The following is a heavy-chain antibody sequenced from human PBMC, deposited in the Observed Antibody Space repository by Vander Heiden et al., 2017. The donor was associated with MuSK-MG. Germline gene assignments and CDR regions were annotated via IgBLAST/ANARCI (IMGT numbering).Heavy chain of an antibody. CDR3: ARVSRYGLYYGMDV. CDR1: GFTFSNYW. V-gene: IGHV3-74*01. CDR2: INYDGSSA. D-gene: IGHD1-20*01. Sequence: EVQLVESGGDIVQPGGSLRLSCAASGFTFSNYWMNRVRQVPGKGLMWVSRINYDGSSASYADSVEGRFTISRDIAKNTVSLQMEGLRVEDTAVYYCARVSRYGLYYGMDVWGQGTTVTVSS. J-gene: IGHJ6*02.